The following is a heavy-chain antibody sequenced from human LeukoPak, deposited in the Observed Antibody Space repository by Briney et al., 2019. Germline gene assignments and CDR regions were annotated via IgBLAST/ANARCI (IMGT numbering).Heavy chain of an antibody. D-gene: IGHD3-22*01. Sequence: PGGSLRLFCAASGFTFSSYSMNWVRQAPGKGLEWVSSISSSSSYIYYADSVKGRFTISRDNAKNSLYLQMNSLRAEDTAVYYCARAPYYYDNSGWFDYWGQGTLVTVSS. CDR2: ISSSSSYI. V-gene: IGHV3-21*01. CDR3: ARAPYYYDNSGWFDY. CDR1: GFTFSSYS. J-gene: IGHJ4*02.